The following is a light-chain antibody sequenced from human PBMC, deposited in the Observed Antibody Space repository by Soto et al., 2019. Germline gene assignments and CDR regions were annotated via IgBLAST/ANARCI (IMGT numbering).Light chain of an antibody. CDR1: HNDIGTYDY. V-gene: IGLV2-14*03. CDR3: SSLTSDRIYV. J-gene: IGLJ1*01. CDR2: GVT. Sequence: SVAGSPGQSITISCTGNHNDIGTYDYVSWYQQHPGRAPRLLIYGVTTRPSGISDRFSASKSGLTASLTISGLQPEDEADYYCSSLTSDRIYVFGPGTKVTVL.